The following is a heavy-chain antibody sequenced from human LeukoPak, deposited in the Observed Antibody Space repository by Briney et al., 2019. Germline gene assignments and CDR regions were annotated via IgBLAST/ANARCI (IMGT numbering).Heavy chain of an antibody. D-gene: IGHD2-21*02. Sequence: GGSLRLSCAASGFTFSSYAMSWVRQAPGKGLEWVSAISGSGGSTYYADSVKGRFTISRDNSKNTLYLQMNSLRAEDTAVYYCAKDSLYCGGDCYFPVGPSNWFDPWGQGTLVTVSS. J-gene: IGHJ5*02. V-gene: IGHV3-23*01. CDR2: ISGSGGST. CDR1: GFTFSSYA. CDR3: AKDSLYCGGDCYFPVGPSNWFDP.